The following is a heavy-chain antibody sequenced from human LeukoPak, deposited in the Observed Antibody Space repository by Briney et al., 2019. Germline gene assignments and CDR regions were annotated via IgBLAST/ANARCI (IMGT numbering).Heavy chain of an antibody. CDR2: VSGGGGTT. CDR1: GFTFNTYA. J-gene: IGHJ6*04. D-gene: IGHD3-22*01. CDR3: AKELSQGAGNYYFHYYGMDV. Sequence: GGSLRLSCAASGFTFNTYAMNWVRQAPGRGLEWVSAVSGGGGTTYYADSVKGRFTISRDNSKNTLSLQMNSLRAEDTAIYYCAKELSQGAGNYYFHYYGMDVWGKGTTVTVSS. V-gene: IGHV3-23*01.